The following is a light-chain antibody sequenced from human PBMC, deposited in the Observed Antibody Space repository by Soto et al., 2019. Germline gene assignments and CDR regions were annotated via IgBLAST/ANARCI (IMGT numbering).Light chain of an antibody. CDR2: TAS. CDR1: QGISNY. Sequence: DIQLTQSPSFLSASVGDRVTITFRASQGISNYLAWYQQKPGKAPNLPIHTASTLQSGVPSRFSGSGSGTEFTLTISSLQPEDFATYYCQQRNSYPITFGQGTRPEIK. V-gene: IGKV1-9*01. J-gene: IGKJ5*01. CDR3: QQRNSYPIT.